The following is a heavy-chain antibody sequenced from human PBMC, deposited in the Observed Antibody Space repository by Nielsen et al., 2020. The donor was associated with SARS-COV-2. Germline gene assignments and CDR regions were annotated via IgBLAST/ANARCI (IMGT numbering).Heavy chain of an antibody. CDR2: IIPIFGTA. V-gene: IGHV1-69*01. Sequence: WVRQAPGQGLEWMGGIIPIFGTANYAQKFQGKVTITADESTSTAYMELSSLRSEDTAVYYCAGDFWSGYRPGYGMDVWGQGTTVTVSS. CDR3: AGDFWSGYRPGYGMDV. D-gene: IGHD3-3*01. J-gene: IGHJ6*02.